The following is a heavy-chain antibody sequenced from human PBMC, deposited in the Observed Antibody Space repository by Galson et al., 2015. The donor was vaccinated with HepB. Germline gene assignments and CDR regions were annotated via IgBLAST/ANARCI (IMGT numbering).Heavy chain of an antibody. J-gene: IGHJ4*02. D-gene: IGHD3-10*01. Sequence: SVKVSCKASGYTLTSYAMNWVRQAPGQGLEWMGWINTNTGNPTYAQGFTGRFVFSLDTSVSTAYLQISSLKAEDTAVYYCARGESDCYGSGSYYNGFDYWGQGTLVTVSS. CDR2: INTNTGNP. V-gene: IGHV7-4-1*02. CDR3: ARGESDCYGSGSYYNGFDY. CDR1: GYTLTSYA.